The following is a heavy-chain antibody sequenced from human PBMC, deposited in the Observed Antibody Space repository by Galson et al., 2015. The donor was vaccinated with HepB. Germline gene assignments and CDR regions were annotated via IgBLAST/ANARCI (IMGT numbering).Heavy chain of an antibody. J-gene: IGHJ3*02. D-gene: IGHD1-1*01. CDR2: ISYDGSNK. Sequence: SLRLSCAASGFTFSSYAMHWVRQAPGKGLEWVAVISYDGSNKYYADSVKGRFTISRDNSKNTLYLQMNSLRAEDTAVYYCARKGVAPLAPTTDDAFDIWGQGTMVTVSS. CDR3: ARKGVAPLAPTTDDAFDI. V-gene: IGHV3-30-3*01. CDR1: GFTFSSYA.